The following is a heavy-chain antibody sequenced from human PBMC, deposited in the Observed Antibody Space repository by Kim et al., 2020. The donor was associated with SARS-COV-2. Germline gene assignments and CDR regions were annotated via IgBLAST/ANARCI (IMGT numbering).Heavy chain of an antibody. Sequence: DGSEKYYVDSVKCRYTISRDDAENSLYLQRNGLRPEDTAVYYCAIGTSNDYWGQGALVTVS. CDR2: DGSEK. J-gene: IGHJ4*02. CDR3: AIGTSNDY. V-gene: IGHV3-7*01. D-gene: IGHD4-4*01.